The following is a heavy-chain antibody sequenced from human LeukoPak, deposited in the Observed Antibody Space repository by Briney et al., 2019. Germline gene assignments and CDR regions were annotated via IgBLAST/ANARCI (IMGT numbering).Heavy chain of an antibody. CDR3: ARHVVHSSWYSPFDY. Sequence: SETLSLTCTVSGGSISSSIYYWGWIRQPPGKGLEWIGSIYYSGSTYYNPSLKSRVTISVDTSKNQFSLKLSSVTAADTAVYYCARHVVHSSWYSPFDYWGQGTLVTVSS. J-gene: IGHJ4*02. CDR2: IYYSGST. D-gene: IGHD6-13*01. V-gene: IGHV4-39*01. CDR1: GGSISSSIYY.